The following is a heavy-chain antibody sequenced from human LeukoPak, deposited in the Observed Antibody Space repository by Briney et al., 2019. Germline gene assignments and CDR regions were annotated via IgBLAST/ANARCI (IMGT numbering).Heavy chain of an antibody. CDR2: ISSSSSYI. CDR1: GFTFSSYS. CDR3: ARAHVWGSYRSDFDY. J-gene: IGHJ4*02. Sequence: GGSLRLSCAASGFTFSSYSMNWVRQAPGKGLEWVSSISSSSSYIYYADSVEGRFTISRDNAKNSLYLQMNSLRAEDTAVYYCARAHVWGSYRSDFDYWGQGTLVTVSS. D-gene: IGHD3-16*02. V-gene: IGHV3-21*01.